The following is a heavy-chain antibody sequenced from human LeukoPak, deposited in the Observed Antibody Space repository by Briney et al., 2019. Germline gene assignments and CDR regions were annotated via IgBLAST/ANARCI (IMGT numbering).Heavy chain of an antibody. J-gene: IGHJ6*03. D-gene: IGHD6-6*01. CDR2: IYSSGST. V-gene: IGHV4-61*02. Sequence: SQTLSLTCTVSGGLISSGSYYWSWIRQPAGKGLEWIGRIYSSGSTNYNPALRSRLTISVDTSKNQFSLKLSSVTAADTAVYYCARARGYSSSSYYYYYMDVWGKGTTVTVSS. CDR1: GGLISSGSYY. CDR3: ARARGYSSSSYYYYYMDV.